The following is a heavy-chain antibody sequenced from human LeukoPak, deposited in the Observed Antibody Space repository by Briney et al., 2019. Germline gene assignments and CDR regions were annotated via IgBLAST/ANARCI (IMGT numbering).Heavy chain of an antibody. J-gene: IGHJ4*02. V-gene: IGHV3-21*01. CDR2: ISSSSSYI. D-gene: IGHD3-22*01. CDR1: GFTFDIYA. Sequence: KPGGSLRLSCAASGFTFDIYAMTWVRQAPGKGLEWVSSISSSSSYIYYADSVKGRFTISRDNAKNSLYLQMNSLRAEDTAVYYCARASEDYYDSSGYGNFDYWGQGTLVTVFS. CDR3: ARASEDYYDSSGYGNFDY.